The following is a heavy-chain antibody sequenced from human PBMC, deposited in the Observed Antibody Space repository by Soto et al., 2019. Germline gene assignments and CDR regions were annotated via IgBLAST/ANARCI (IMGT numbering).Heavy chain of an antibody. V-gene: IGHV3-23*01. Sequence: GGSLRLSCAASGFTFSSYAMSWVRQAPGKGLEWVSAISGSGGSTYYADSGKGRFTISRDNSKNTLYLQMNSLRAEDTAVYYCARRATIFGVVISLAYYFDYWGQGTLVTVSS. CDR2: ISGSGGST. D-gene: IGHD3-3*01. J-gene: IGHJ4*02. CDR3: ARRATIFGVVISLAYYFDY. CDR1: GFTFSSYA.